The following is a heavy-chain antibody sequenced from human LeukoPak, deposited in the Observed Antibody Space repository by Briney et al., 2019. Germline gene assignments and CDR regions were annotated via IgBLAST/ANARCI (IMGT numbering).Heavy chain of an antibody. CDR1: GGTFISYA. CDR3: ASEPSSSWYGAFDI. CDR2: IIPIFGTA. D-gene: IGHD6-13*01. Sequence: ASVKVSCKASGGTFISYAISWVRQAPGQGLEWMGGIIPIFGTANYAQKFQGRVTITADESTSTAYMELSSLRSEDTAVYYCASEPSSSWYGAFDIWGQGTMVTVSS. J-gene: IGHJ3*02. V-gene: IGHV1-69*13.